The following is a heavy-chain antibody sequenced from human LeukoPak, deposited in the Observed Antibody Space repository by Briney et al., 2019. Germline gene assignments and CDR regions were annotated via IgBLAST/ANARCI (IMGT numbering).Heavy chain of an antibody. Sequence: SVKVSCKASGGTFSSYAISWVRQAPGQGLEWMGGIIPIFGTANYAQKFQGRVTITADESTSTAYMELSSLRSEDTAVYYCATDLPQGMVGATVSFDYWGQGNLVTVSS. CDR1: GGTFSSYA. V-gene: IGHV1-69*13. CDR3: ATDLPQGMVGATVSFDY. CDR2: IIPIFGTA. J-gene: IGHJ4*02. D-gene: IGHD1-26*01.